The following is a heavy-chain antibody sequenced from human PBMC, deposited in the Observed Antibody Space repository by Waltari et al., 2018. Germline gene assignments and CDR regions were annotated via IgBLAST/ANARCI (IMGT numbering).Heavy chain of an antibody. CDR3: ARDPGAFDI. J-gene: IGHJ3*02. Sequence: HWVRQAPGKGLEWVAFIRYDGSNKYYADSVKGRFTISRDNAKNSLYLQMNSLRAEDTAVYYCARDPGAFDIWGQGTMVTVSS. CDR2: IRYDGSNK. V-gene: IGHV3-30*02.